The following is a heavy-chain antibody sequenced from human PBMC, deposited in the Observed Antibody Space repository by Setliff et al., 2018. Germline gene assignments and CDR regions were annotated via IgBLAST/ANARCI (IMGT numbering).Heavy chain of an antibody. J-gene: IGHJ4*02. V-gene: IGHV1-18*01. CDR3: ARINFYVSSGFYYASDY. D-gene: IGHD3-22*01. CDR1: GYTFTDFG. CDR2: ISPYTGNT. Sequence: GASVKVSCKASGYTFTDFGINWVRQAPGQGLEWMGWISPYTGNTYSAQKFLDRLTMTTDTSTSTAYMELKDLTSDDTALYYCARINFYVSSGFYYASDYWGQGTLVTVSS.